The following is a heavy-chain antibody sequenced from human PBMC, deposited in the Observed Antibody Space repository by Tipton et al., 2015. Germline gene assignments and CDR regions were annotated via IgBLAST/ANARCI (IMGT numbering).Heavy chain of an antibody. Sequence: TLSLTCTVSGDSISSYYWSWIRQPPGKGLEWIGSISYSGRTDYNPSLKSRVTVSVDTSKNQLSLQLSSVTAADTALYYCARVVRECASSTCFTYSPHNYYYRMDVWGQGTTVTVSS. D-gene: IGHD2-2*01. CDR3: ARVVRECASSTCFTYSPHNYYYRMDV. CDR2: ISYSGRT. CDR1: GDSISSYY. V-gene: IGHV4-59*01. J-gene: IGHJ6*02.